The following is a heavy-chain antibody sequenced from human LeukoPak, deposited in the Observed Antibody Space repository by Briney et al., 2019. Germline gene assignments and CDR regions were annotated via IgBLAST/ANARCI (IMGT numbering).Heavy chain of an antibody. CDR3: ARVPLWFGESMGYFDY. CDR2: ISSSSSYI. Sequence: GGSLRLSCAASGFTFSSYSMNWVRQAPGKGLEWVSSISSSSSYIYYADSVKGRFTISRDNAKNSLYLQMNSLRAEDTAVYYCARVPLWFGESMGYFDYWGQGPLVTVSS. D-gene: IGHD3-10*01. V-gene: IGHV3-21*01. CDR1: GFTFSSYS. J-gene: IGHJ4*02.